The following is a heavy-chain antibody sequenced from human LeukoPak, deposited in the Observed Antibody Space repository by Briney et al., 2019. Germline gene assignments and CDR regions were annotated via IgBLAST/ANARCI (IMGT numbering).Heavy chain of an antibody. CDR1: GGSVSTNSYY. CDR2: IYYSGST. CDR3: ARHPFPYDSSGYYPPTDY. Sequence: SETLSLTCTVSGGSVSTNSYYWGWIRQPPGKGLEWIGSIYYSGSTYYNPSLKSRVTISVDTSKNQFSLKLSSVTAADTAVYYCARHPFPYDSSGYYPPTDYWGQGTLVTVSS. J-gene: IGHJ4*02. D-gene: IGHD3-22*01. V-gene: IGHV4-39*01.